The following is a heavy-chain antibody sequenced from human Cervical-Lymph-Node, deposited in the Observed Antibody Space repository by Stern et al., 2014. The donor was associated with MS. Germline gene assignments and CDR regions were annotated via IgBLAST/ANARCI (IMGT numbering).Heavy chain of an antibody. V-gene: IGHV4-34*01. D-gene: IGHD4-17*01. Sequence: QVQLQQWGAGLLKPSETLSLTCAVYGGSFSGYYWSWIRQSPGKGLEWIGEINHSGNTNYNPSLMSRVTISADTSRSQFSLKLGSVTAADTAVYYCARYTVRDWFDPWGQGTLVIVSS. J-gene: IGHJ5*02. CDR2: INHSGNT. CDR1: GGSFSGYY. CDR3: ARYTVRDWFDP.